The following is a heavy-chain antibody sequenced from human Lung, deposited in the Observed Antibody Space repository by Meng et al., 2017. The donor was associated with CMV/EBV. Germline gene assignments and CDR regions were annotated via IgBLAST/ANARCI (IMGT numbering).Heavy chain of an antibody. V-gene: IGHV1-3*01. CDR2: INAGNGNT. D-gene: IGHD3-9*01. J-gene: IGHJ4*02. CDR3: AKTPRADWSVDY. CDR1: GYTFTSYT. Sequence: QVQLVQSGAEGKKPGASVKVSCKASGYTFTSYTMYWVRPAPGQRLEWMGWINAGNGNTKYSQKFQGRVTITRDTSARTAYMEVSSLRSEDTAVYYCAKTPRADWSVDYWGQGTLVTVSS.